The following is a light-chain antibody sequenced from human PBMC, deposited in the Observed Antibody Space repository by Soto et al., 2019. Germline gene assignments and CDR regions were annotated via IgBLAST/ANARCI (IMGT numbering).Light chain of an antibody. CDR1: QSISSW. Sequence: DIQMTQSPSTRSASVGDRVAITCRASQSISSWLAWYQQKPGKAPKLLIYKASSLESGVPSRFSGSGSGTEFTLTISSLQPDDFATYYCQQYMGTFGQGTKVEIK. CDR2: KAS. J-gene: IGKJ1*01. CDR3: QQYMGT. V-gene: IGKV1-5*03.